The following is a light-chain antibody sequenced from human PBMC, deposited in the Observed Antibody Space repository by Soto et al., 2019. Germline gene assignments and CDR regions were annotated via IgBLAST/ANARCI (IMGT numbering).Light chain of an antibody. J-gene: IGLJ1*01. Sequence: QSALTQPRSVSGSPGQSVTISCTGTSSDVGGYNYVSWYQQHPGNAPKLMIYDVSKRPSGVPDRFSGSKSGNTASLTISGLQAEDEADYYCCSYAGSYTYVFGTGTKVTVL. CDR3: CSYAGSYTYV. CDR2: DVS. V-gene: IGLV2-11*01. CDR1: SSDVGGYNY.